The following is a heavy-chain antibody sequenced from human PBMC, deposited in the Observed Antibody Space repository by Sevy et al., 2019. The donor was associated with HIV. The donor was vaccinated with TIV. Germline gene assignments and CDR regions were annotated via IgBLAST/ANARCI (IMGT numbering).Heavy chain of an antibody. Sequence: GGSLRLSCAASGFSFSTYWMHWVRQAPGKGLEWVANIKQDESEKYYVASVKGRFTISRDKDKNSVFLEMNNLRPEDTAIYYCARGNSGSFDYWGQGTLVTVSS. CDR1: GFSFSTYW. D-gene: IGHD3-22*01. CDR3: ARGNSGSFDY. J-gene: IGHJ4*02. CDR2: IKQDESEK. V-gene: IGHV3-7*04.